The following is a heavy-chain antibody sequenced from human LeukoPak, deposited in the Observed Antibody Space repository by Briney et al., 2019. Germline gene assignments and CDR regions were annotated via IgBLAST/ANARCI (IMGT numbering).Heavy chain of an antibody. CDR1: GGSISSYY. D-gene: IGHD5-24*01. CDR2: IYTSGST. Sequence: KPSETLSLTCTVSGGSISSYYWSWIRQPAGKGLEWIGRIYTSGSTNYNPTLKSRVTMSVDTSKNQFSLKLSSVTAADTAVYYCARDQGDGYNLATGGYYYYYMDVWGKGTTVTVSS. CDR3: ARDQGDGYNLATGGYYYYYMDV. V-gene: IGHV4-4*07. J-gene: IGHJ6*03.